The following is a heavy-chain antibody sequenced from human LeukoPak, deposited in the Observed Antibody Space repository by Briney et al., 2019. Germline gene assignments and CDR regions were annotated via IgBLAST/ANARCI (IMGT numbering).Heavy chain of an antibody. D-gene: IGHD1/OR15-1a*01. V-gene: IGHV4-4*07. CDR2: IYHSGST. CDR3: ARVNSWYYYYYYMDV. CDR1: GGSISSYY. Sequence: SETLSLTCTVSGGSISSYYWSWIRQPAGKVLEWIGGIYHSGSTYYNPSLKSRVTISVDTSKNQFSLKLSSVTAADTAVYYCARVNSWYYYYYYMDVWGIGTTVTVSS. J-gene: IGHJ6*03.